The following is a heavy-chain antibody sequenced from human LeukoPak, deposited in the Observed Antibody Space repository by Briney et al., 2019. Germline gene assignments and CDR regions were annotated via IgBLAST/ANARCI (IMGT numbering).Heavy chain of an antibody. J-gene: IGHJ6*03. CDR1: GGSIRSGDHH. CDR3: ARDLGGYPFFMDV. D-gene: IGHD2-15*01. Sequence: PSETLPLTCSVSGGSIRSGDHHWAWVRQPPGKGLEFIGSLDESGRPYYNRPLKSRVSISGDTSGKQFSLNLTSVTAADTAVYFCARDLGGYPFFMDVWGRGTTVIVSS. CDR2: LDESGRP. V-gene: IGHV4-39*07.